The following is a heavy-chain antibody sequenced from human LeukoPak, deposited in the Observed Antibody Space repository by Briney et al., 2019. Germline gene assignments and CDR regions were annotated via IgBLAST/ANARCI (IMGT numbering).Heavy chain of an antibody. D-gene: IGHD3-22*01. CDR1: GYTFTSYY. CDR3: ARTTNYYDSSGYYEN. J-gene: IGHJ4*02. V-gene: IGHV1-46*01. CDR2: INPSGGST. Sequence: ASVKVSCKASGYTFTSYYMHWVRQAPGQGLAWMGIINPSGGSTSYAQKFQGRVTMTRDTSTSTVYMELSSLRSEDTAVYYCARTTNYYDSSGYYENWGQGTLVTVSS.